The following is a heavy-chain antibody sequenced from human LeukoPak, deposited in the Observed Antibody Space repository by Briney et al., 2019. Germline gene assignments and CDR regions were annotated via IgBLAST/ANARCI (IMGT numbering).Heavy chain of an antibody. Sequence: ASVKVSCKASGYTFTSYYMHWVRQAPGQGLEWMGIINPSGGSTNYAQKLQGRVTMTTDTSTSTAYMELRSLRSDDTAVYYCARVRGRSDAFDIWGQGTMVTVSS. D-gene: IGHD1-26*01. CDR2: INPSGGST. J-gene: IGHJ3*02. CDR1: GYTFTSYY. V-gene: IGHV1-46*01. CDR3: ARVRGRSDAFDI.